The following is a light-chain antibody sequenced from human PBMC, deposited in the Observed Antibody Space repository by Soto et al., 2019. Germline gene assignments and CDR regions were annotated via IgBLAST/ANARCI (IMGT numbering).Light chain of an antibody. CDR1: SGYSNYK. Sequence: QLVLTQPPSASASLGASVTLTCTLSSGYSNYKVDWYQQRPGKGPRFVMRVGTGGIVGSKGDGIPDRFSVLGSGLNRYLTIKNIQEEDGSDYHCGADHGSGSNYLFGGGTKVTVL. CDR2: VGTGGIVG. J-gene: IGLJ2*01. V-gene: IGLV9-49*01. CDR3: GADHGSGSNYL.